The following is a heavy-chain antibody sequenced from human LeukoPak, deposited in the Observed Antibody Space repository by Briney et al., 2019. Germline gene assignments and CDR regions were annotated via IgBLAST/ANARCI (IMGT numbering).Heavy chain of an antibody. D-gene: IGHD6-13*01. Sequence: GGSLRLSCAASGFTFSSYSMNWVRQAPGKGLEWVSSISSSSSYIYYADSVKGRFTISRDNAKNSLYLQMNSLRAEDTAVYYCARVPKQQLVRGGYFDYWGQGTLVTVSS. V-gene: IGHV3-21*01. J-gene: IGHJ4*02. CDR1: GFTFSSYS. CDR2: ISSSSSYI. CDR3: ARVPKQQLVRGGYFDY.